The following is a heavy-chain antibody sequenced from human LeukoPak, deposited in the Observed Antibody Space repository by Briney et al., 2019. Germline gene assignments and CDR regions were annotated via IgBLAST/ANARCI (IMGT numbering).Heavy chain of an antibody. J-gene: IGHJ6*03. D-gene: IGHD3-10*01. Sequence: GSLRLSCAASGFTFSVYSMNWVRQPPGKGLEWIGSIYYSGSTYYNPSLKSRVTISVDTSKNQFSLKLSSVTAADTAVYYCARVHGLLWFGELSVLDYYYYMDVWGKGTTVTVSS. CDR3: ARVHGLLWFGELSVLDYYYYMDV. CDR1: GFTFSVYS. V-gene: IGHV4-38-2*01. CDR2: IYYSGST.